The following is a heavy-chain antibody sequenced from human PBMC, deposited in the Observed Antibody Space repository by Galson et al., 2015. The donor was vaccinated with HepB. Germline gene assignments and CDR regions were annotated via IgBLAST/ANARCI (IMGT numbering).Heavy chain of an antibody. CDR1: GFTFSSYG. V-gene: IGHV3-30*18. CDR2: MAYAGTKK. Sequence: SLRLSCAASGFTFSSYGMHWVRQAPGKGLEWVAVMAYAGTKKNYADSVKGRFTISRDNSKNTLYLQMNSLRAEDTAVYYCAKDGLWESRLYYYHYMDVWGKGTTVTVSS. CDR3: AKDGLWESRLYYYHYMDV. D-gene: IGHD1-26*01. J-gene: IGHJ6*03.